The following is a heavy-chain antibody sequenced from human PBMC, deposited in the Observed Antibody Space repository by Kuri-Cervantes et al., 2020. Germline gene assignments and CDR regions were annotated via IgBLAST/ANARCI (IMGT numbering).Heavy chain of an antibody. Sequence: GESLKISCAASGFTFSSYAMTWVRQAAGKGLEWVSAISRSGDGTNYADSVKGRFTISRDDAKNSLFLQMDSLRAEDTAVYYCARADLRGYYFGFDSWGQGTLVTVSS. CDR3: ARADLRGYYFGFDS. J-gene: IGHJ4*02. CDR1: GFTFSSYA. V-gene: IGHV3-23*01. D-gene: IGHD2/OR15-2a*01. CDR2: ISRSGDGT.